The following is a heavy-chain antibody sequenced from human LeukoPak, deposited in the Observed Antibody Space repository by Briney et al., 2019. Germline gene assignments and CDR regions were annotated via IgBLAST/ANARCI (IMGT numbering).Heavy chain of an antibody. Sequence: QPGGSLRLSCAASGFTFSSYAMSWVRQAPGKGLEWVAGISRNSDSTGYADSVKGRFTISRDNAKNSLYLQMNSLRAEDMALYYCVKDIGSGSYRYGGYFDYWGQGTLVTVSS. CDR1: GFTFSSYA. CDR2: ISRNSDST. J-gene: IGHJ4*02. D-gene: IGHD1-26*01. CDR3: VKDIGSGSYRYGGYFDY. V-gene: IGHV3-9*03.